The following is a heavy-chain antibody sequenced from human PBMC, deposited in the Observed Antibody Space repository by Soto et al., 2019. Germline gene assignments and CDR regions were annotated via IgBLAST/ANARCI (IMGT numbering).Heavy chain of an antibody. CDR2: ISYDGSNK. Sequence: QVQLVESGGGVVQPGRSLRLSCAASGFTFSSYGMHWVRQAPGKGLEWVAVISYDGSNKYYADSVKGRFTISRDNSKNTLYLQMNSLRAEDTAVCYCAKNPRYYSGYRPSYGMDVWGQGTTVTVSS. J-gene: IGHJ6*02. D-gene: IGHD2-2*02. V-gene: IGHV3-30*18. CDR1: GFTFSSYG. CDR3: AKNPRYYSGYRPSYGMDV.